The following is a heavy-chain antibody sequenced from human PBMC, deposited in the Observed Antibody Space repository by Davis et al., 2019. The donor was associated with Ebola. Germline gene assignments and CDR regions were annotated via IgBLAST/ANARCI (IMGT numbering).Heavy chain of an antibody. J-gene: IGHJ1*01. CDR3: ARGDGYNFFCH. D-gene: IGHD5-24*01. CDR1: GFTFSSYS. Sequence: PGGSLRLSCAASGFTFSSYSMSWVRQAPGKGLEWVSVIYKSGDIYYADSVRGRFTISRDTSKNTVFLEMNSLRAEDTAVYYCARGDGYNFFCHWGQGTLVTVSS. V-gene: IGHV3-53*01. CDR2: IYKSGDI.